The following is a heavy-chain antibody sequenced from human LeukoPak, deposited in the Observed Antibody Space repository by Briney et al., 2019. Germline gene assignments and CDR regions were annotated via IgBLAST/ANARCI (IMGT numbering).Heavy chain of an antibody. Sequence: SETLSLTCAVYGGSFSDHYWSWIRQPPGKGLEWIGEINHSGSTNCNPSLKSRVTISIDTSKNQFSLKLSSVTAADTAVYYCAGEGAVAKRGDYFDYWGQGTLVTVSS. CDR3: AGEGAVAKRGDYFDY. CDR2: INHSGST. J-gene: IGHJ4*02. CDR1: GGSFSDHY. D-gene: IGHD6-19*01. V-gene: IGHV4-34*01.